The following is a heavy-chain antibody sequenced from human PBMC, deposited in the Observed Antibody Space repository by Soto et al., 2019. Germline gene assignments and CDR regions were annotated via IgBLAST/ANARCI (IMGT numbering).Heavy chain of an antibody. J-gene: IGHJ4*02. CDR1: GFTFGDYA. D-gene: IGHD6-6*01. CDR2: IRSKAYGGTT. CDR3: TRDLDGSIAARPNYFDY. Sequence: GGSLRLSCTASGFTFGDYAMSWFRQAPGKGLEWVGFIRSKAYGGTTEYAASVKGRFTISRDDSKSIAYLQMNSLKTEDTAVYYCTRDLDGSIAARPNYFDYWGQGTLVTVSS. V-gene: IGHV3-49*03.